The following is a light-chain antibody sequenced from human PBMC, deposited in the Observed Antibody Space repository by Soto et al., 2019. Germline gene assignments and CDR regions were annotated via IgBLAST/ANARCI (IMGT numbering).Light chain of an antibody. J-gene: IGLJ1*01. CDR3: SSYTGSTPYV. CDR2: EVS. Sequence: QSVLTQPPSASGSPGQSVTISCTGTSSDVGGYNYVSWYQQHPGKAPKLMIYEVSKRPSGVPDRFSGSKSGNTASLTVSGLQADDEADYYCSSYTGSTPYVFGTRTKVTVL. V-gene: IGLV2-8*01. CDR1: SSDVGGYNY.